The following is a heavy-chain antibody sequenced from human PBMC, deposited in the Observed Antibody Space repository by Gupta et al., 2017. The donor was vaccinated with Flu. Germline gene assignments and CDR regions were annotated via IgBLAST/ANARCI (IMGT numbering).Heavy chain of an antibody. CDR2: IWYDGSNK. CDR3: ARHYYYDSSGYLDY. J-gene: IGHJ4*02. Sequence: QVQLVESGGGVVQPGRSLRLSCAASVFTFSSYGMHWVRQAPGKGLEWVAVIWYDGSNKYYADSVKGRFTISRDNSKNTLYLQMNSLRAEDTAVYYCARHYYYDSSGYLDYWGQGTLVTVSS. CDR1: VFTFSSYG. D-gene: IGHD3-22*01. V-gene: IGHV3-33*01.